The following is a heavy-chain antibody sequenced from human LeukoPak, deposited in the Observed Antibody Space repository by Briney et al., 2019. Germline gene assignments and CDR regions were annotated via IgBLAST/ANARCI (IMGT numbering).Heavy chain of an antibody. CDR2: ITGSGDNI. CDR3: AREARHGSTGTSSAFDI. V-gene: IGHV3-11*01. J-gene: IGHJ3*02. Sequence: GGSLRLSCAASGFTFSDPYMSWIRQAPGKGLERVSKITGSGDNIFYADSVRGRFTISRDNANNSLYLQMNSLRPEDTGVYYCAREARHGSTGTSSAFDIWGQGTMVVVSS. CDR1: GFTFSDPY. D-gene: IGHD1-1*01.